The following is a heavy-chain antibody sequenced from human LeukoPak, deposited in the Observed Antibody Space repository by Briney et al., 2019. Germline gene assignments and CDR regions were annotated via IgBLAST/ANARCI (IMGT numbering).Heavy chain of an antibody. D-gene: IGHD4-11*01. Sequence: SETLSLTCTVSGGSLSSYYWSWIRQPPAKGLEWVGYIYYSGGTNYNPSLKSRVTISVDTSKKKFYLKLSSVTAADTAVYYCARYSNYIDYFDYWGQGTLVTVSS. CDR3: ARYSNYIDYFDY. CDR1: GGSLSSYY. CDR2: IYYSGGT. V-gene: IGHV4-59*01. J-gene: IGHJ4*02.